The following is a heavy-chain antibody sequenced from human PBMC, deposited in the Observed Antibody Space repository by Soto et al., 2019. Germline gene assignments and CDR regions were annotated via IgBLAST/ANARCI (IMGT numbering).Heavy chain of an antibody. CDR2: IYNTVTS. D-gene: IGHD3-10*01. Sequence: QVQLQESGPRLVRPSQTLSLTCTISHGSFNSGGFYWGWNRQSPGRGLEWIGHIYNTVTSRYSLPLRCRLTMSIDTSVNHFSMSLSYVTAADTAIYYCARGFYGSGGPDLWGPGALVTVSS. CDR3: ARGFYGSGGPDL. V-gene: IGHV4-31*03. CDR1: HGSFNSGGFY. J-gene: IGHJ5*02.